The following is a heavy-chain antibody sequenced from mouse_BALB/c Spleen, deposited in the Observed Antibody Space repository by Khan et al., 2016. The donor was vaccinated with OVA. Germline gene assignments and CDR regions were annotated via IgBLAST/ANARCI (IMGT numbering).Heavy chain of an antibody. J-gene: IGHJ3*01. CDR1: GYTFTSYW. D-gene: IGHD2-2*01. CDR2: IDPSDSET. Sequence: QVQLQQSGAELVRPGASVKLSCKASGYTFTSYWMNWVKQRPGHGLEWIGRIDPSDSETHYNQMFKDKATLTVDKSSSTAYMQLSSLKSEDSAVYYCTRRENYGYDPSWFAYWGQGTLVTVSA. CDR3: TRRENYGYDPSWFAY. V-gene: IGHV1-61*01.